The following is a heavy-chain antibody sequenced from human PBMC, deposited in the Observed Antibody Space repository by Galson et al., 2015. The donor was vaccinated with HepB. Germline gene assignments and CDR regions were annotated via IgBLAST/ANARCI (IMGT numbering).Heavy chain of an antibody. D-gene: IGHD3-10*01. CDR2: ISWNSGSI. CDR1: GFTFDDYA. CDR3: AKDTAARGIYYFDY. Sequence: SLRLCCAASGFTFDDYAMHWVRQAPGKGLEWVSGISWNSGSIGYADSVKGRFTISRDNAKNSLYLQMNSLRAEDTALYYCAKDTAARGIYYFDYWGQGTLVTVSS. J-gene: IGHJ4*02. V-gene: IGHV3-9*01.